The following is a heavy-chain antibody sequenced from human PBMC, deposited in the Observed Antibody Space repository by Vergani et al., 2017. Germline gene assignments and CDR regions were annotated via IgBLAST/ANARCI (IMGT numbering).Heavy chain of an antibody. CDR2: IVVGSGNT. CDR3: ARETTYGSGWDFRGAGELLDY. V-gene: IGHV1-58*01. D-gene: IGHD6-19*01. CDR1: GFTFTSSA. Sequence: QMQLVQSGPEVKKPGTSVKVSCKASGFTFTSSAVQWVRQARGQRLEWIGWIVVGSGNTNYAQKVQERVTITRDMSTSTVYMELSSLRSEDTAVYYCARETTYGSGWDFRGAGELLDYWGQGTLVTVSS. J-gene: IGHJ4*02.